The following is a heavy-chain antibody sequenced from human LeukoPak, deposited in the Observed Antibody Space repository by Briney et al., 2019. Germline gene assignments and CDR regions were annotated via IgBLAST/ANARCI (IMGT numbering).Heavy chain of an antibody. V-gene: IGHV4-59*08. J-gene: IGHJ5*02. CDR2: IYYSGST. CDR1: GGSISSYY. Sequence: SETLSLTCTVSGGSISSYYWSWIRQPPGKGLEWIGYIYYSGSTNYNPSLKSRVTISVDTSKNQFSLKLSSVTAADTAVYYCARHAALNWFDPWGQGTLVAVSS. CDR3: ARHAALNWFDP.